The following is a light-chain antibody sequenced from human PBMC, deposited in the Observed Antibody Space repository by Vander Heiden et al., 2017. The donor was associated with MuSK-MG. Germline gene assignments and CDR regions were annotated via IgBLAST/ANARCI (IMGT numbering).Light chain of an antibody. CDR3: RQRDSTSVT. CDR1: QSISSY. V-gene: IGKV1-39*01. Sequence: DIQMTQSPSSLSASVGDRVTITCRASQSISSYLNWYQQKPGKAPKLLIYAASSLQSGVPSRFSGSGSGTDFTLTIIMLQPEDFATYYCRQRDSTSVTFGQGTKLDIK. J-gene: IGKJ2*01. CDR2: AAS.